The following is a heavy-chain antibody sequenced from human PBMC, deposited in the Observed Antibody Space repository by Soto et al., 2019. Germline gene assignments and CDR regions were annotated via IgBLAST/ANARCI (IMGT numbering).Heavy chain of an antibody. Sequence: PSETLSLTCAVSGASVSSGSYQWSWIRQSPGKGLEWIGFISFTGSTNSNPSLKSRVTFSVDASKNHFSLKLASVTAADTALYFCARLQFYDFWSGSDPLDVWGQGTTVTVPS. D-gene: IGHD3-3*01. J-gene: IGHJ6*02. V-gene: IGHV4-61*01. CDR2: ISFTGST. CDR3: ARLQFYDFWSGSDPLDV. CDR1: GASVSSGSYQ.